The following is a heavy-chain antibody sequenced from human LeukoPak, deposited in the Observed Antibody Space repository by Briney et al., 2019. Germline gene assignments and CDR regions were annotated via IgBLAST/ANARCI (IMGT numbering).Heavy chain of an antibody. V-gene: IGHV1-3*01. CDR3: ARGFDEYPGGDWFDP. Sequence: ASVKVSCKASGYTFTNYAIHWVRQAPGQRLEWMGWVNVGNGNTKYSQKFQGRVTITRDTSATTVYMELSSLRSEDTAVYYCARGFDEYPGGDWFDPWGQGTLVTVSS. CDR2: VNVGNGNT. CDR1: GYTFTNYA. J-gene: IGHJ5*02. D-gene: IGHD3-9*01.